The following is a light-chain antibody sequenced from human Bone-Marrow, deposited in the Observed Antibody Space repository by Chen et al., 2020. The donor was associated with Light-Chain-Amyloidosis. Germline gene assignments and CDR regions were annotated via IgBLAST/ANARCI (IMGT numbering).Light chain of an antibody. CDR1: QTISSNY. CDR3: QQYGPSPLA. J-gene: IGKJ4*01. CDR2: GSS. V-gene: IGKV3-20*01. Sequence: EIVLTQSPGTLSLSPGEGANLSCRASQTISSNYLTWYQQKFGQAPRLLIYGSSSRATGIPDRFTGRGYGTDFTLPINRLEPEDFAMYYCQQYGPSPLAFGGGTKVEI.